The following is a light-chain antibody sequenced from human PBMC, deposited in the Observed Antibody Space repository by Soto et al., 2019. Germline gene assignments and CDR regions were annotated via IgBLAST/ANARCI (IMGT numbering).Light chain of an antibody. J-gene: IGKJ1*01. CDR3: QQYGSSPWT. CDR1: QTVSNSY. Sequence: ETVLTQSPGSLSLSLGDRATLSCRASQTVSNSYLAWYQQKPGQAPRLLIYGTSSRATGIPDRFSGSGSGTDFTLTINRLEPEDFVSYYCQQYGSSPWTFGQGTKVDIK. V-gene: IGKV3-20*01. CDR2: GTS.